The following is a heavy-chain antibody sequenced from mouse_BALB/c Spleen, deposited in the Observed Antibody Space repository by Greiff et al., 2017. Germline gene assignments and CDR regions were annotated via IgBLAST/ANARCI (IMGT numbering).Heavy chain of an antibody. D-gene: IGHD1-1*01. J-gene: IGHJ1*01. CDR3: ERSGCDGSRYLDV. CDR1: GYSFTGYF. V-gene: IGHV1-20*02. CDR2: INPYNGDT. Sequence: EVQLQQSGPELVKPGASVKISCKASGYSFTGYFLNWVMQSHGKSLEWIGRINPYNGDTFYNQKFKGKATLTVDKSSSTAHMELRSLASEESAVYYCERSGCDGSRYLDVWGEGTTVTVSS.